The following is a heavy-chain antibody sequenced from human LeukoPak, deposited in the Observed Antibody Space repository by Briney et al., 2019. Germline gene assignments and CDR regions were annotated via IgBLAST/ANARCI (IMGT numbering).Heavy chain of an antibody. Sequence: ASVKVSCKASGYTFTGYYMHWVRQAPGQGLEWMGWINPNSGGTNYAQKFQGRVTMTRDTSISTAYMELSRLRSDDTAVYYCARDPRGYYYYMDVWDKGTTVTVSS. CDR2: INPNSGGT. V-gene: IGHV1-2*02. J-gene: IGHJ6*03. CDR3: ARDPRGYYYYMDV. D-gene: IGHD3-10*01. CDR1: GYTFTGYY.